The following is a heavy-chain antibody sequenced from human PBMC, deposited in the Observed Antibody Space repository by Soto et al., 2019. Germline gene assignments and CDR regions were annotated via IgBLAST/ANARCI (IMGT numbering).Heavy chain of an antibody. CDR1: GDSVSSNSAA. J-gene: IGHJ5*02. CDR2: TYRRSKWHN. V-gene: IGHV6-1*01. CDR3: ARHGERTIRSLNWFDP. D-gene: IGHD4-17*01. Sequence: PSQTLSLTCAISGDSVSSNSAAWNWIRLSPSRGLEWLGRTYRRSKWHNDSAESVKSRITINPDTSKNEFSLHLNFVTPDDTAVYYCARHGERTIRSLNWFDPWGQGTLVTVSS.